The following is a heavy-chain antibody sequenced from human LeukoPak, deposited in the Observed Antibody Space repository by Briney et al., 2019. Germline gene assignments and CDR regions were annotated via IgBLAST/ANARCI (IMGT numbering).Heavy chain of an antibody. J-gene: IGHJ4*02. D-gene: IGHD3-22*01. CDR1: GFTFSSYS. Sequence: PGGSLRLSCAASGFTFSSYSMSWVRQAPGKGLEWVSYISSSSSTIYYADSVKGRFTISRDNAKNSLYLQMNSLRAEDTAVYYCARDGPDSSGYYDLDYWGQGTLVTVSS. CDR2: ISSSSSTI. CDR3: ARDGPDSSGYYDLDY. V-gene: IGHV3-48*01.